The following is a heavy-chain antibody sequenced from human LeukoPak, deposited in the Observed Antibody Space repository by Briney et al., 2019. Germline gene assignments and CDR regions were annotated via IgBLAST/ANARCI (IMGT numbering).Heavy chain of an antibody. CDR2: IKTDGSNT. D-gene: IGHD3-22*01. J-gene: IGHJ4*02. V-gene: IGHV3-74*01. CDR1: GFTFSSYW. Sequence: GGSLRLSCAASGFTFSSYWMHWVRQVPGKGLVWVSRIKTDGSNTVYADNVKGRFTISRDNAKNTLYLQMNSLRVEDTAVYYCTRTYYYDSRDYFDYWGQGALVTVSS. CDR3: TRTYYYDSRDYFDY.